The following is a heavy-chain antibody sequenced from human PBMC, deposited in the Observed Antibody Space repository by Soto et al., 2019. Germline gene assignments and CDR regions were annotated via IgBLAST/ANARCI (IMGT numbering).Heavy chain of an antibody. Sequence: QVQLVQSGAEVKKPGASVKVSCKASGYTFTSYGISWVRQAPGQGLEWMGWISAYNGNTNYAQKLQGRGTMTPXTXTXXAYMELRSLRSDDTAVYYCARDPPYSSGWYAGFDPWGQGTLVTVSS. D-gene: IGHD6-19*01. CDR3: ARDPPYSSGWYAGFDP. J-gene: IGHJ5*02. CDR2: ISAYNGNT. V-gene: IGHV1-18*01. CDR1: GYTFTSYG.